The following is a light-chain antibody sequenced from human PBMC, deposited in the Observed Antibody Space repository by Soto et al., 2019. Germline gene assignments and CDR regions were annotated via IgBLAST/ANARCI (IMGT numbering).Light chain of an antibody. CDR3: QQYYSYPRT. Sequence: QFTQSPSFLSASVGDRVTITCRASQGISSYLTWYQQKPGKAPKLLIYAASTLQSGGPSRFSGSGSGTDFTLTISCLQSEDFATYYCQQYYSYPRTFGQGTKVDIK. V-gene: IGKV1-9*01. J-gene: IGKJ1*01. CDR1: QGISSY. CDR2: AAS.